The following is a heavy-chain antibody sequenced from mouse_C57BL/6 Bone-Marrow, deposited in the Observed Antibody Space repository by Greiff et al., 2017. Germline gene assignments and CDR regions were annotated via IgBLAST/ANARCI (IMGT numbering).Heavy chain of an antibody. CDR3: ARTPLIYYYGSSPLDY. CDR1: GYTFTGYW. CDR2: ILPGSGST. Sequence: QVQLQQSGAELMKPGASVKLSCKATGYTFTGYWIEWVKQRPGHGLEWIGEILPGSGSTNYNEKFKGKATFTADTSSNPAYMQLSSLTTEDSAIYYCARTPLIYYYGSSPLDYWGQGTTLTVSS. J-gene: IGHJ2*01. D-gene: IGHD1-1*01. V-gene: IGHV1-9*01.